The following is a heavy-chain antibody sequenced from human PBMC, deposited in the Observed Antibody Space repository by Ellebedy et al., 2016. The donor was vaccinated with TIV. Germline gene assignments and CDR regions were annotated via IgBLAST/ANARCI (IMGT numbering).Heavy chain of an antibody. D-gene: IGHD4-11*01. CDR2: IYWNDDK. V-gene: IGHV2-5*01. CDR1: GFSLSTSGVG. Sequence: SGPTLVKPTQTLTLTCTFSGFSLSTSGVGVGWIRQPPGKALEWLALIYWNDDKRYSPSLKSRLTITKDTSKNQVVLTMTNMDPVDTATYYCAHRRNSLKYFDYWGQGTLVTVSS. CDR3: AHRRNSLKYFDY. J-gene: IGHJ4*02.